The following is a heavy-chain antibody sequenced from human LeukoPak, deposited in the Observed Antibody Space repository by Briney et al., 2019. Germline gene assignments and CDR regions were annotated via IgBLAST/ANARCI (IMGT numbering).Heavy chain of an antibody. J-gene: IGHJ6*03. CDR2: INPNSGGT. Sequence: ASVKVSCKASGGTFSSYAISWVRQAPGQGLEWMGWINPNSGGTNYAQKFQGRVTMTRDTSISTAYMELSRLRSDDTAVYYCARGGTNWNADYYYMDVWGKGTTVTVSS. D-gene: IGHD1-1*01. CDR3: ARGGTNWNADYYYMDV. CDR1: GGTFSSYA. V-gene: IGHV1-2*02.